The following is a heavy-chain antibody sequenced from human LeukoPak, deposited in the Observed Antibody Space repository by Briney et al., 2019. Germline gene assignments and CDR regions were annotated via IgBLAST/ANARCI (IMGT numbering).Heavy chain of an antibody. Sequence: SETLSLTCTVSGGSISSYYWSWIRQPPGKGLEWRGFIYYSASTNYNPSLKCRVTRSVDTSKNQFSLKLSSVTAADTAVYYCARSYYDSSGYPQGAFDIRGQGTMVTVSS. V-gene: IGHV4-59*01. J-gene: IGHJ3*02. D-gene: IGHD3-22*01. CDR3: ARSYYDSSGYPQGAFDI. CDR1: GGSISSYY. CDR2: IYYSAST.